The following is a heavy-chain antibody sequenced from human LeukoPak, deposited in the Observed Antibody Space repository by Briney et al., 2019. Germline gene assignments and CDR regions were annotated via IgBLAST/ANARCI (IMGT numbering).Heavy chain of an antibody. V-gene: IGHV3-23*01. CDR3: AKGWKSSGWYGALGY. J-gene: IGHJ4*02. CDR1: GFTFSSYA. D-gene: IGHD6-19*01. Sequence: PGGSLRLSCAASGFTFSSYAMSWVRQAPGKGLEWASAISGSGGSTYYADSVKGRFTISRDNSKNTLYLQMNSLRAEDTAVYYCAKGWKSSGWYGALGYWGQGTLVTVSS. CDR2: ISGSGGST.